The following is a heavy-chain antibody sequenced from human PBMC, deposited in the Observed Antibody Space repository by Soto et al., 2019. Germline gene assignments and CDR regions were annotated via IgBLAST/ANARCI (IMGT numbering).Heavy chain of an antibody. Sequence: SETLSLTCAVSGGSISISSWWNWSRQPPGKGLEWIGEIYHSGTTDYNPSLKSRAIISLDKSKNEFSLNISSLTAADTAVYYCARGHSSGWFVDWGQGTLVTDSS. CDR3: ARGHSSGWFVD. CDR1: GGSISISSW. V-gene: IGHV4-4*02. D-gene: IGHD6-25*01. J-gene: IGHJ4*02. CDR2: IYHSGTT.